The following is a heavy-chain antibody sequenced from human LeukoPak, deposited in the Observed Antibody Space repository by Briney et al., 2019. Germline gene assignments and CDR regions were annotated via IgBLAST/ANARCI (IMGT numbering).Heavy chain of an antibody. CDR3: ARRSIAALDAFDI. Sequence: GGSLRLSCAASGFTFSDYYMSWIRQAPGKGLEWVSYISSSGSTIYYADSVKGRFTISRDNAKNSLYLQMNSLRAEDTAVYYCARRSIAALDAFDIWGQGTMVTVSS. D-gene: IGHD6-6*01. CDR2: ISSSGSTI. J-gene: IGHJ3*02. CDR1: GFTFSDYY. V-gene: IGHV3-11*04.